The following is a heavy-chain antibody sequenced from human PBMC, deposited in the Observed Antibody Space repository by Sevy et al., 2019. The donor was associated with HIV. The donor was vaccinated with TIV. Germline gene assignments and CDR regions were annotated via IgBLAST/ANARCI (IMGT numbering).Heavy chain of an antibody. CDR2: IRNKADSYTT. CDR1: GFTFSDHY. D-gene: IGHD6-13*01. Sequence: GGSLRLSCAASGFTFSDHYMEWVRQAPGKGLEWVGRIRNKADSYTTEYAASVKGRFTMSRDDSKNSLYLLMNSLKTDDSALYYCATHAGIAAAGRVFDYWGQGTLVTVSS. CDR3: ATHAGIAAAGRVFDY. V-gene: IGHV3-72*01. J-gene: IGHJ4*02.